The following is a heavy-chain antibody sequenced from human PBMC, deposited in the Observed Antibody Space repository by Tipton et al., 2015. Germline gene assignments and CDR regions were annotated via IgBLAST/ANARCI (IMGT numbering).Heavy chain of an antibody. CDR3: AEDGEQWLGTYYYGMDV. CDR1: GFSFSNYA. V-gene: IGHV3-23*01. J-gene: IGHJ6*02. Sequence: SLRLSCAASGFSFSNYAMSWVRQAPGKGLEWVSTIIGSGGGTYYPDSVKGRFAISRGNFKNTLYLEMNGLRAEDTALYYCAEDGEQWLGTYYYGMDVWGQGTTVTVSS. D-gene: IGHD6-19*01. CDR2: IIGSGGGT.